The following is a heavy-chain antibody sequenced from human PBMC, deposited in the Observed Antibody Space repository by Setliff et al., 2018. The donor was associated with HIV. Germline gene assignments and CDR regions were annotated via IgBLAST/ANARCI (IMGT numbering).Heavy chain of an antibody. CDR3: ARGGRWWGPNNPSPHFYHMDL. CDR1: GGIGTYA. Sequence: SVKVSCKASGGIGTYAISWVRQAPGQGLEWMGGSVPNYSVETQKFRDRVSIYVDQSRRTAYMELRNLRFDDTALYFCARGGRWWGPNNPSPHFYHMDLWGSGTSVTVS. V-gene: IGHV1-69*10. D-gene: IGHD2-15*01. J-gene: IGHJ6*03. CDR2: SVPNYSVE.